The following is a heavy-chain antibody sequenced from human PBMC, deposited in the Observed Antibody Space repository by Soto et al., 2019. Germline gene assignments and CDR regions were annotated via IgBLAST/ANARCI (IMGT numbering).Heavy chain of an antibody. V-gene: IGHV4-38-2*01. CDR2: IYHSGSA. J-gene: IGHJ6*02. Sequence: SETRSVSCAVAEGTIRSRYRWGLIRQPPGKGLECIGTIYHSGSAYYNPSLESRVTMSVDTSKNQLSLRLSAVPAADTAMSLCARAVQGQGKDVWRQGTTVTVSS. D-gene: IGHD3-10*01. CDR3: ARAVQGQGKDV. CDR1: EGTIRSRYR.